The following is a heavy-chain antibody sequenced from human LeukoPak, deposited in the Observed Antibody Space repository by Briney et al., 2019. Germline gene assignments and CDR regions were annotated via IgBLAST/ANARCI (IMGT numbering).Heavy chain of an antibody. Sequence: SGTLSLTXAVYGGSFSGYYWSWIRQPLGKGLEWIGEINHSGSTNYNPSLKSRVTISVDTSKNQFSLKLSSVTAADTAVYYCARGRSYDFWSGHYYMDVWGKGTTVTVSS. CDR1: GGSFSGYY. J-gene: IGHJ6*03. V-gene: IGHV4-34*01. CDR3: ARGRSYDFWSGHYYMDV. D-gene: IGHD3-3*01. CDR2: INHSGST.